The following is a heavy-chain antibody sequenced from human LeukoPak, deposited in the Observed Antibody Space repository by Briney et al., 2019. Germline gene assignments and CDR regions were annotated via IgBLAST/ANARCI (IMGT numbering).Heavy chain of an antibody. CDR2: IIPIFGTT. CDR1: GGTFSSYT. Sequence: SVKVSCKTSGGTFSSYTITWVRQAPGQGLEWMGGIIPIFGTTNYAQKFQGRVTITADESTSTAYMELSSLRSEDTAVYYCARDYDFWSGYGFDYWGQGTLVTVSS. V-gene: IGHV1-69*13. J-gene: IGHJ4*02. D-gene: IGHD3-3*01. CDR3: ARDYDFWSGYGFDY.